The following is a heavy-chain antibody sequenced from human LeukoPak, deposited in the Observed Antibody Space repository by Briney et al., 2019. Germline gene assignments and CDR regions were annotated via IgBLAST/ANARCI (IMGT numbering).Heavy chain of an antibody. CDR1: GGSFSGYF. Sequence: SETLSLACVVYGGSFSGYFWSWIRQPPGKGLEWIGEITPSGSTNYSPSLKSRVSISIDTSKKKLSLRLTSVTAADSAVYYCASSFYYDSRDYWGQGTLVTVSS. J-gene: IGHJ4*02. D-gene: IGHD3-22*01. CDR3: ASSFYYDSRDY. V-gene: IGHV4-34*01. CDR2: ITPSGST.